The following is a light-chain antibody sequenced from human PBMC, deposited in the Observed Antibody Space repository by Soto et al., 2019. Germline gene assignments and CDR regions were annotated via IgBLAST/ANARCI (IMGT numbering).Light chain of an antibody. CDR2: GAS. V-gene: IGKV3D-20*02. CDR1: QSVSSSY. Sequence: EVVLKMSAGPLSLSKGERATLSCRASQSVSSSYLAWYQQKPGQAPRLLIYGASSRATGIPDRFSGSGSGTDFTLTISRLEPEDSAVYYCQQHNQWPITFGQGTKVDI. CDR3: QQHNQWPIT. J-gene: IGKJ1*01.